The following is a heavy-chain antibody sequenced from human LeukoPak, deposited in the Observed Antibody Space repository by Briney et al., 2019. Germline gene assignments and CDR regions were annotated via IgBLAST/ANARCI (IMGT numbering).Heavy chain of an antibody. D-gene: IGHD3-16*01. CDR2: IKQDGSQE. CDR1: GFTFSTFW. V-gene: IGHV3-7*01. J-gene: IGHJ4*02. Sequence: GGSLRLSCAASGFTFSTFWMSWVRQAPGKGLEWVANIKQDGSQEYYVDSARGRFTISRDNAKNSLYLQMNSLRAEDTAVYYCSTDYLGYWGQGTLVTASS. CDR3: STDYLGY.